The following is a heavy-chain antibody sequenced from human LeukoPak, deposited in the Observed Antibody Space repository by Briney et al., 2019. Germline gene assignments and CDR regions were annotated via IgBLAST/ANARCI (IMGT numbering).Heavy chain of an antibody. J-gene: IGHJ4*02. CDR3: ATCARNFYCYRFDY. D-gene: IGHD2-2*02. Sequence: SVKVSCKASGGTFSSYAISWVRQAPGQGLEWMGGIIPIFGTANYAQKFQGRVTITADESTSTAYMELSSLRSEDTAVYYCATCARNFYCYRFDYWGQGTLVTVSS. CDR1: GGTFSSYA. V-gene: IGHV1-69*13. CDR2: IIPIFGTA.